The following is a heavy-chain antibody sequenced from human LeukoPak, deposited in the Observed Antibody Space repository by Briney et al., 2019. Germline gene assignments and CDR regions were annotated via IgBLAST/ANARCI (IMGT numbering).Heavy chain of an antibody. CDR1: GGSISTYY. CDR3: VRVIGAPNYYYYMDV. J-gene: IGHJ6*03. Sequence: SETLSLTCTVSGGSISTYYWSWIRQPAGKGLEWIGRIYTSRSTNYNPSLKSRVTMSVDTSKNQFSLKLSSVTAADTAVYYCVRVIGAPNYYYYMDVWGKGTTVTVSS. D-gene: IGHD3-22*01. CDR2: IYTSRST. V-gene: IGHV4-4*07.